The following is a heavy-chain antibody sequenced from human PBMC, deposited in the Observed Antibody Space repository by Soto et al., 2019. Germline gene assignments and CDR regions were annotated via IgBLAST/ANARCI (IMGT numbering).Heavy chain of an antibody. CDR1: GGSISSYY. D-gene: IGHD3-10*01. CDR3: ARHYYGSGSYRFDY. CDR2: IYYSGST. J-gene: IGHJ4*02. V-gene: IGHV4-59*08. Sequence: QVQLQESGPGLVKPSETLSLTCTVSGGSISSYYWSWIRQPPGKGLEWIGYIYYSGSTNYNPSLKSRVTISVDTSKNQFSLKLSSVTAADTAVYYCARHYYGSGSYRFDYWGQGTLVRLL.